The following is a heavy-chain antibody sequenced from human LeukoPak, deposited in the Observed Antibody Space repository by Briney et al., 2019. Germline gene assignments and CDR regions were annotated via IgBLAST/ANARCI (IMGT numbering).Heavy chain of an antibody. V-gene: IGHV1-69*04. D-gene: IGHD7-27*01. J-gene: IGHJ6*02. Sequence: GASVKVSCKASGYTFTSYGISWVRQAPGQGLEWMGKIIPILDVANYAQKFQGRVTITADKSTSTAYMELSSLRSEDTAVYYCARGQTGEYFYYGMDVWGQGTTVTVSS. CDR3: ARGQTGEYFYYGMDV. CDR2: IIPILDVA. CDR1: GYTFTSYG.